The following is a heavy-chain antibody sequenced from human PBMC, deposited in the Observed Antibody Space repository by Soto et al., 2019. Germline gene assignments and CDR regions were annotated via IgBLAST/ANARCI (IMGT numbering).Heavy chain of an antibody. D-gene: IGHD6-19*01. Sequence: QVQLVESGGGVVQPGRSLRLSCAASGFTFSIFGMHWVRQAPGKGLEWAAIIWYDGSNAYYADSVRGRFTIARDNSKNTVYLQMNSLRAEDTAVYYCAIDKGCSTVVSGISQEGYFDSWGQGTLVTVSS. CDR2: IWYDGSNA. CDR3: AIDKGCSTVVSGISQEGYFDS. J-gene: IGHJ4*02. V-gene: IGHV3-33*01. CDR1: GFTFSIFG.